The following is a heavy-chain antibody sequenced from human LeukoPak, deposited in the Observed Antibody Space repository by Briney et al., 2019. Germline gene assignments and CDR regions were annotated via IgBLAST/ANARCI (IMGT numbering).Heavy chain of an antibody. CDR3: TRAVAGHPD. CDR1: VVPFSNYC. CDR2: INHSGYT. V-gene: IGHV4-34*01. J-gene: IGHJ4*02. D-gene: IGHD6-19*01. Sequence: SETLSLTCAVSVVPFSNYCWSCVRQSPRQGLEWVGEINHSGYTNYNPSLKSRVTMSIDTSKNQFSLKLTSVTAADAGVYYCTRAVAGHPDWGQGTLVTVSS.